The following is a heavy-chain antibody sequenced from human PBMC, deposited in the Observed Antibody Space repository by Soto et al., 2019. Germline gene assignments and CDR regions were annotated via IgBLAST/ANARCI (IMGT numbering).Heavy chain of an antibody. V-gene: IGHV1-69*13. CDR2: IIPIFGTA. CDR1: GGTFSSYA. J-gene: IGHJ4*02. Sequence: SVKVSCKASGGTFSSYAISWVRQAPGQGLEWMGGIIPIFGTANYAQKFQGRVTITADESTSTAYMELSSLRSEDTAVYYCARGKWAGRPLTLLVPGPFDYCGQGSMV. D-gene: IGHD6-6*01. CDR3: ARGKWAGRPLTLLVPGPFDY.